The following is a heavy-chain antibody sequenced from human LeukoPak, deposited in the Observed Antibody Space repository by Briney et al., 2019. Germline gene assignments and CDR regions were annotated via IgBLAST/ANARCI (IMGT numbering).Heavy chain of an antibody. CDR2: ISYDGSNK. J-gene: IGHJ4*02. V-gene: IGHV3-30*04. Sequence: PGGSLRLSRAASGFTFSSYAMHWVRQAPGKGLEGVAVISYDGSNKYYADSVKGRFTISRDNSKNTLYLQMNSLRAEDTAVYYCAKPRASYYYGSGSYYNYWGQGTLVTVSS. CDR3: AKPRASYYYGSGSYYNY. D-gene: IGHD3-10*01. CDR1: GFTFSSYA.